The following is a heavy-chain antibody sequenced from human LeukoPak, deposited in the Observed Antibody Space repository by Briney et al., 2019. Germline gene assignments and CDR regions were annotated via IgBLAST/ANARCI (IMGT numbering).Heavy chain of an antibody. Sequence: GGSLRLSCAASGFTFSSYGMHWVRQAPGKGLEWVAVISYDGSNKYYADSVKGRFTISRDNSKNTLYLQMNILRAEDTAVYYCAKDFHSNFYNLLDYWGHGTLVTVSS. CDR2: ISYDGSNK. V-gene: IGHV3-30*18. CDR3: AKDFHSNFYNLLDY. D-gene: IGHD4-11*01. CDR1: GFTFSSYG. J-gene: IGHJ4*01.